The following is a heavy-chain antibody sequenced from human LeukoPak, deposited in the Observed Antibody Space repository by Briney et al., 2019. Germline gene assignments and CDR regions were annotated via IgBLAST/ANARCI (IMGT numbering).Heavy chain of an antibody. CDR3: ARELGIAARRPDRYFDY. CDR1: GGSISSYY. CDR2: IYYSGST. D-gene: IGHD6-6*01. J-gene: IGHJ4*02. Sequence: SETLSLTCSVSGGSISSYYWSWIRQHPGKGLEWIGYIYYSGSTYYNPSLKSRVTISVDTSKNQFSLKLSSVTAADTAVYYCARELGIAARRPDRYFDYWGQGTLVTVSS. V-gene: IGHV4-59*06.